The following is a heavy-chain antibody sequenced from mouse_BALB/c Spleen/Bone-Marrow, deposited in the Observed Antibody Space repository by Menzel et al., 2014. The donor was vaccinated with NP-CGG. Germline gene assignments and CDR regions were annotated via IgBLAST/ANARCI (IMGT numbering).Heavy chain of an antibody. CDR1: GFNIKDTY. CDR2: IDPANGNT. Sequence: EVMLVESGAELVKPGASVKLSCTASGFNIKDTYMHWVKQRSEQGLEWIGRIDPANGNTKYDPKFQGKATITADTSSNTAYLQLSSLTSEDSAVYYCANYDYGWYFDVWGAGTTVTVSS. J-gene: IGHJ1*01. V-gene: IGHV14-3*02. CDR3: ANYDYGWYFDV. D-gene: IGHD2-4*01.